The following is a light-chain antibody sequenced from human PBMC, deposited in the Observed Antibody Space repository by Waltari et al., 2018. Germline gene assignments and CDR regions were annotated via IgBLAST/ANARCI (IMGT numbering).Light chain of an antibody. Sequence: QLLLTQSPSASASLGASVKLTCTLSSGHSNYAIASHQQQPDKGPRYLMKVNSDGSHIKGDGIPDRFSGSSSGAERYLTISSLQSEDEADYYCQTGGFGIWVFGGGTKLTVL. CDR2: VNSDGSH. J-gene: IGLJ3*02. CDR3: QTGGFGIWV. V-gene: IGLV4-69*01. CDR1: SGHSNYA.